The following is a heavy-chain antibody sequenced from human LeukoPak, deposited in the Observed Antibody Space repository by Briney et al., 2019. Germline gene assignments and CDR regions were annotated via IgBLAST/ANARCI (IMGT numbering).Heavy chain of an antibody. V-gene: IGHV3-30*02. J-gene: IGHJ4*02. CDR3: AKDKGVRYFDD. CDR1: TLTFSSFG. D-gene: IGHD1-1*01. Sequence: PGGSLRLSCAASTLTFSSFGMHWVRQAPGKGLEWVTFIRSDGSDTYYADSVKGRFTISRDNSMNTLYLQMNSLRPEDTAVYYCAKDKGVRYFDDWGQGTLVTVSS. CDR2: IRSDGSDT.